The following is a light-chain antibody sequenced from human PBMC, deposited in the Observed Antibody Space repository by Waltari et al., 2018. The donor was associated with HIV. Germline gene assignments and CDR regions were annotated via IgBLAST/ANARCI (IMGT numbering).Light chain of an antibody. J-gene: IGLJ1*01. CDR2: DVT. CDR1: SSDVGGYNY. Sequence: QPALTQPASVSGSRGQSITISGTGTSSDVGGYNYVSWYQQHPGKAPKLMIYDVTNRRSGVSNRFSGSKSCITASLTISGLQAEYEADYYCSSYTSNSRVFGTGTKVTDL. CDR3: SSYTSNSRV. V-gene: IGLV2-14*03.